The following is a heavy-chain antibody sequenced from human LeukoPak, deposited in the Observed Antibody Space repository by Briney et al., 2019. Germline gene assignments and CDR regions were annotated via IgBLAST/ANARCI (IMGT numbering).Heavy chain of an antibody. CDR1: GYTFTSYG. CDR2: INPNSGGT. CDR3: ARGPDGMAKIGLWFGY. Sequence: ASVKVSCKASGYTFTSYGISWVRQAPGQGLEWMGRINPNSGGTNYAQKFQGRVTMTRDTSISTAYTELSRLRSDDTAVYYCARGPDGMAKIGLWFGYWGQGTLVTVSS. D-gene: IGHD5-24*01. J-gene: IGHJ4*02. V-gene: IGHV1-2*06.